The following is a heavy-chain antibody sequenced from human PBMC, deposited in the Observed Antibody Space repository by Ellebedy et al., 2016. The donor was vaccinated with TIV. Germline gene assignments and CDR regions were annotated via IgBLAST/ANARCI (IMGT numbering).Heavy chain of an antibody. CDR2: ISPDGSTT. D-gene: IGHD2-15*01. CDR3: TRVVDY. V-gene: IGHV3-74*01. J-gene: IGHJ4*02. CDR1: GFTFSSYW. Sequence: GESLKISCAASGFTFSSYWMYWVRQAPGKGLVWVSRISPDGSTTTYVDSVKGRFTISRDNAKNTLFLQMNSLRAEDTAVYYCTRVVDYWGQGTLVTVSS.